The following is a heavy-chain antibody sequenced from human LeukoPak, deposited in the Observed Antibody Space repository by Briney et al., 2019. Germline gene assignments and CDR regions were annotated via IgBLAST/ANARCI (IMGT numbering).Heavy chain of an antibody. Sequence: SQTLSLTCTVSGGSISSGDYYWSWIRQPPGKGLEWIGYIYYSGSTYYNPSLKSRVTISVDTSKNQFSLKLSSVTAADTAVYYCARRGDYKEDAFDIWGQGTMVTVSS. J-gene: IGHJ3*02. CDR3: ARRGDYKEDAFDI. D-gene: IGHD4-17*01. CDR2: IYYSGST. V-gene: IGHV4-30-4*01. CDR1: GGSISSGDYY.